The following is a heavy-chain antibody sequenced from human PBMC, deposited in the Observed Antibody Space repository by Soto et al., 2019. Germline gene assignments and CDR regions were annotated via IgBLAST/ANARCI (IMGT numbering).Heavy chain of an antibody. J-gene: IGHJ5*02. CDR1: YYNIRGGFY. D-gene: IGHD3-3*01. V-gene: IGHV4-38-2*01. CDR3: ARVTIFEYWFDP. CDR2: IYHSGSA. Sequence: SETMSLTCAVSYYNIRGGFYWAWIRQPPGKGLEWIGNIYHSGSAHYNPSLKSRVTMSVDTSKNNFSLRLTSVTAADTAVYYCARVTIFEYWFDPWGQGILVTVSS.